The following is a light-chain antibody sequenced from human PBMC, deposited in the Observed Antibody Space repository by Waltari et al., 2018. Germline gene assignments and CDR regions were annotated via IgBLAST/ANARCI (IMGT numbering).Light chain of an antibody. CDR3: HQYNSYSRT. V-gene: IGKV1-5*03. J-gene: IGKJ1*01. CDR1: QSISSW. Sequence: DIQMTQSPSTLSASVGDRVTITCRASQSISSWLAWYQQKPGKAPKLLIYKASSLESVVPSRFIGWGSGTESTLSLIILQPDDCATYYCHQYNSYSRTFGQGTKLEI. CDR2: KAS.